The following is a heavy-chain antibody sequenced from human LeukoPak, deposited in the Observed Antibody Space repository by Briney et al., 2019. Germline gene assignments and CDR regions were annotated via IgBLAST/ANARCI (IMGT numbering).Heavy chain of an antibody. Sequence: GGSLRLSCAASGFTVSSNYMSWVRQAPGKGLEWVSVVYSGGSTFYADSVKGRFTISRDNYKNTLYLQVNSLRVEDTAVYYCAREGRGSYYFDYWGQGTLVTVSS. V-gene: IGHV3-66*01. CDR2: VYSGGST. D-gene: IGHD1-26*01. CDR3: AREGRGSYYFDY. J-gene: IGHJ4*02. CDR1: GFTVSSNY.